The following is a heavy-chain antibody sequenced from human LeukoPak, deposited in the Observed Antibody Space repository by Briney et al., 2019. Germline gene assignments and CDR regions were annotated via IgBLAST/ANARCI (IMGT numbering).Heavy chain of an antibody. CDR2: IYYGGST. D-gene: IGHD4-17*01. V-gene: IGHV4-59*01. CDR3: ARGARAKTTVYYYYYMDV. J-gene: IGHJ6*03. CDR1: GGSISSYY. Sequence: PSETLSLTCTVSGGSISSYYWSWIRQPPGRGLEWIGYIYYGGSTNYNPSLKSRVTISVDTSKNQFSLKLSSVTAADTAVYYCARGARAKTTVYYYYYMDVWGKGTTVTVSS.